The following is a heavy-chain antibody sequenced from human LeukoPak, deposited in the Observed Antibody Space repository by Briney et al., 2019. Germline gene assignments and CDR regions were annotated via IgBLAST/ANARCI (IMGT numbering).Heavy chain of an antibody. V-gene: IGHV4-39*07. CDR3: ARGRYYYDSSGYHYYMDV. CDR1: GGSISSSSYY. Sequence: SETLSLTCTVSGGSISSSSYYWGWIRQPPGKGLEWIGSIYYSGSTYYNPSLKSRVTISVDTSKNQFSLKLSSVTAADTAVYYCARGRYYYDSSGYHYYMDVWGKGTTVTVSS. CDR2: IYYSGST. J-gene: IGHJ6*03. D-gene: IGHD3-22*01.